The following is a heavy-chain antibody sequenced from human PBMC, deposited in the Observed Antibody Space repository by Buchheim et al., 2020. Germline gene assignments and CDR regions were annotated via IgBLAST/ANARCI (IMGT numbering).Heavy chain of an antibody. Sequence: QLQLQESGPGLVKPSETLSLTCTVSGGSISSSSYYWGWIRQPPGKGLERIGSIYYSGSTYYNPYLKSRVTISVDTSKNQFSLKLSSVTAADTAVYYCARHVGYSSGQYFDYWGQGTL. J-gene: IGHJ4*02. V-gene: IGHV4-39*01. CDR2: IYYSGST. CDR1: GGSISSSSYY. CDR3: ARHVGYSSGQYFDY. D-gene: IGHD6-19*01.